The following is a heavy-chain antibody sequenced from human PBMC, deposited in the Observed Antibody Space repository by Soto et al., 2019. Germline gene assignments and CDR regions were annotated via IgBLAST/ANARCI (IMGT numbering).Heavy chain of an antibody. J-gene: IGHJ6*03. V-gene: IGHV3-21*01. Sequence: GGSLRLSCAASGFTFSSYSMNWVRQAPGKGLEWVSSISSSSSYIYYADSVKGRFTISRDNAKNSLYLQMNSLRAEDTAVYYCARAYPPILWFGEMPRDYYYYYMDVWGKGTTVTVSS. CDR3: ARAYPPILWFGEMPRDYYYYYMDV. CDR2: ISSSSSYI. D-gene: IGHD3-10*01. CDR1: GFTFSSYS.